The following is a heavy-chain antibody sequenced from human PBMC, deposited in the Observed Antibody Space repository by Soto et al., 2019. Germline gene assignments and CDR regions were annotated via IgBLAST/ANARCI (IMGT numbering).Heavy chain of an antibody. J-gene: IGHJ6*04. CDR3: RRGVGLRYSFNSYGMEF. CDR1: GGSISSYY. Sequence: PSETLSLTCTVSGGSISSYYWRWICPPPGKGLEWIGYIYYSGSTNYNPSLKRRLTLSVDTSRKQSSLKLRYVTASEKAVYYCRRGVGLRYSFNSYGMEFWDKAITVTFCS. CDR2: IYYSGST. V-gene: IGHV4-59*12. D-gene: IGHD3-9*01.